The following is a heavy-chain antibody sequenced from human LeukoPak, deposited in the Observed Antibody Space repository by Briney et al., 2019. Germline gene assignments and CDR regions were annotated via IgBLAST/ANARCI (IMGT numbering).Heavy chain of an antibody. J-gene: IGHJ4*02. Sequence: GGSLRLSCAASGFTFSSYAMQWVRQAPGKGLEYVSAISSNGGSTYYANSVKGRFTISRDNSKNTLYLQMGSLRAEDMAVYYCAREMTRSFDYWGQGTLVTVSS. CDR1: GFTFSSYA. CDR2: ISSNGGST. V-gene: IGHV3-64*01. CDR3: AREMTRSFDY.